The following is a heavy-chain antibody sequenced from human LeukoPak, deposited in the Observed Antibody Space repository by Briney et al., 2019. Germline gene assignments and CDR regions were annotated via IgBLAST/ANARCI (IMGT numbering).Heavy chain of an antibody. J-gene: IGHJ4*02. CDR3: ARDTDRSGSYYFFDY. Sequence: ASVKVSCKASGYTFTTYYMHWVRQARGQALEWLGIINPSGGSTNYAQKFQGRDTMTRDTSTSTVYMELSSLRSEDTAVYYCARDTDRSGSYYFFDYWGQGTLVTVSS. V-gene: IGHV1-46*01. CDR1: GYTFTTYY. CDR2: INPSGGST. D-gene: IGHD3-10*01.